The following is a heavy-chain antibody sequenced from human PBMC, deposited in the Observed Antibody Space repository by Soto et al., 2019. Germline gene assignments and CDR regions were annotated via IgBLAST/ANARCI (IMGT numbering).Heavy chain of an antibody. CDR1: YGSISSYF. D-gene: IGHD5-12*01. CDR2: IYDSGST. J-gene: IGHJ5*02. Sequence: PSETLSLTCTVSYGSISSYFWSWIRQPPGKGLEWIGYIYDSGSTNYNPSLKSRATISVDTSKNQFSLKLSSVTAADTAVYYCARTNSGYDRWFDPWGQGILVTAPQ. V-gene: IGHV4-59*01. CDR3: ARTNSGYDRWFDP.